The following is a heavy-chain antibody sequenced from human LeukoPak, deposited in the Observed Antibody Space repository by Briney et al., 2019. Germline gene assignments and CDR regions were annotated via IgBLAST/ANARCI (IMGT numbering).Heavy chain of an antibody. J-gene: IGHJ4*02. V-gene: IGHV3-21*01. Sequence: GSLRLSCAASGFTFSSYTMSWVRQAPGKGLEWVSSISSSSSYIYYADSVKGRFTISRDNAKNSLYLQMNSLRAEDTAVYYCAREYSSGWSSPHFDYWGQGTLVTVSS. CDR2: ISSSSSYI. CDR3: AREYSSGWSSPHFDY. D-gene: IGHD6-19*01. CDR1: GFTFSSYT.